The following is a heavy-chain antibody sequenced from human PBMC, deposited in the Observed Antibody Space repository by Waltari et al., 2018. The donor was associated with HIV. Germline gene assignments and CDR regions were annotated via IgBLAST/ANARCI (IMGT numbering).Heavy chain of an antibody. Sequence: QLQLQEWGPGLVKPSETLSLTCTVSGGPISSSSYYWGWIRQPPGKGLEWIGSIYYSGSPYYNPSLKSRVTISVDTSKNQFSLKLSSVTAADTAVYYCAEAFPYDSSGYSLYFGYWGQGTLVTVSS. CDR3: AEAFPYDSSGYSLYFGY. D-gene: IGHD3-22*01. V-gene: IGHV4-39*01. CDR2: IYYSGSP. J-gene: IGHJ4*02. CDR1: GGPISSSSYY.